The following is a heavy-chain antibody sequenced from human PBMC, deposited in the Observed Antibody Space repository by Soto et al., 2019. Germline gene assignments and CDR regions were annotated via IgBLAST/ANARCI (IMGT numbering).Heavy chain of an antibody. CDR2: MNPNSGGT. J-gene: IGHJ6*02. D-gene: IGHD3-10*01. CDR1: GYTFTSYD. CDR3: ARDSITMVRGVIWYYYYYGMDV. V-gene: IGHV1-2*02. Sequence: ASVKVSCKASGYTFTSYDINWVRQATGQGLEWMGWMNPNSGGTNYAQKFQGRVTMTRDTSISTAYMELSRLRSDDTAVYYCARDSITMVRGVIWYYYYYGMDVWGQGNTVTVSS.